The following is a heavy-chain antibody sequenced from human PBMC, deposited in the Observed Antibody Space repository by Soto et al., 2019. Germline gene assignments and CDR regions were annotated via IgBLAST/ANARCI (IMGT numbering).Heavy chain of an antibody. D-gene: IGHD3-22*01. Sequence: VQLVESGGGVVLPGRSVRPSCEVSGFTFSDFGLDWVRQAPGKGLEWVAIISHDGSKRFYADSVKGRFTISRDNSKNTLYLQMSSLRPEDTALYYCAKTATYVDGYDNTGYSSEDYWGHGTLVTVSS. CDR3: AKTATYVDGYDNTGYSSEDY. CDR1: GFTFSDFG. V-gene: IGHV3-30*18. CDR2: ISHDGSKR. J-gene: IGHJ4*01.